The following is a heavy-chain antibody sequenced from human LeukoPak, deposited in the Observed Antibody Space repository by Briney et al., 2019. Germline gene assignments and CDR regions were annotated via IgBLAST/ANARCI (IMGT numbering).Heavy chain of an antibody. Sequence: GGSLRLSCTASGFNFGDYDMSWVRQAPGKGLGWVGLIRGRAYGETTEYATSVKGTFTISRDNSRSIAYLHMNSLKTEDTAVYYCARMNRGGVRAVMFDPWGQGTLVTVSS. CDR3: ARMNRGGVRAVMFDP. CDR2: IRGRAYGETT. J-gene: IGHJ5*02. V-gene: IGHV3-49*04. CDR1: GFNFGDYD. D-gene: IGHD3-10*01.